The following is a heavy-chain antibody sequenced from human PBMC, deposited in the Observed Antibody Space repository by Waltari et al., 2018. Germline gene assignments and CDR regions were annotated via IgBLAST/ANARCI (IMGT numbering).Heavy chain of an antibody. Sequence: KASGYTFTGYYMHWVRQAPGQGLEWMGWINPNSGGTNYAQKFQGRVTMTRDTSISTAYMELSRLRSDDTAVYYCARLDITIFGVVTKTNLYYYYGMDVWGQGTTVTVSS. V-gene: IGHV1-2*02. CDR1: GYTFTGYY. D-gene: IGHD3-3*01. CDR2: INPNSGGT. CDR3: ARLDITIFGVVTKTNLYYYYGMDV. J-gene: IGHJ6*02.